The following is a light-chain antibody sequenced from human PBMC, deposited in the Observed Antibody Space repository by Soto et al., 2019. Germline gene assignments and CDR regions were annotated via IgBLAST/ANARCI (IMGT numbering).Light chain of an antibody. CDR3: QQTRSYPST. Sequence: IQLTQSPSSLSASVGDSVTITCRASQGITSYLAWYQQKPGKAPNLLIYGASTLQSGVPSRFSGSGSGIDFTLTINSLQAEDFATYYCQQTRSYPSTFGGGTKVDI. J-gene: IGKJ4*01. CDR1: QGITSY. V-gene: IGKV1-9*01. CDR2: GAS.